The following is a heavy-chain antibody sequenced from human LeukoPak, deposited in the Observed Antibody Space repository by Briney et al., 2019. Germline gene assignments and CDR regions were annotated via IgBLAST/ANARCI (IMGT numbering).Heavy chain of an antibody. CDR2: INAGNGNT. CDR1: GYIFTSYA. J-gene: IGHJ4*02. V-gene: IGHV1-3*01. D-gene: IGHD6-19*01. Sequence: ASVKVSCKASGYIFTSYAMHWVRQAPGQRLEWMGWINAGNGNTKYSQKFQGRVTMTRDTSISTAYMELSRLRSDDTAVYYCARGVAGTVYFDYWGQGTLVTVSS. CDR3: ARGVAGTVYFDY.